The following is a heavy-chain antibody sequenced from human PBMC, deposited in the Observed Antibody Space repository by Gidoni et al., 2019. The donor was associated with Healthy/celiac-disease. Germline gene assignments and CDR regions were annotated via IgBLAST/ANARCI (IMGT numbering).Heavy chain of an antibody. CDR3: TTGYGYLPGYFDY. V-gene: IGHV3-15*07. J-gene: IGHJ4*02. CDR2: IKSKTDGGTT. D-gene: IGHD5-18*01. Sequence: EVQLVESGGGLVKPGGSLRLSCAASGFTFSNAWMNWVRQAPGKGLEWVGRIKSKTDGGTTDYAAPVKGRFTISRDDSKNTLYLQMNSLKTEDTAVYYCTTGYGYLPGYFDYWGQGTLVTVSS. CDR1: GFTFSNAW.